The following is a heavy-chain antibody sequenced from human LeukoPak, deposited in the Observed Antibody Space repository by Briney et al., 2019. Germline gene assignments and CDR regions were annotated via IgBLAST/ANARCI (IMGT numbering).Heavy chain of an antibody. CDR3: AKGAYDYIEMGYIDY. Sequence: GGSLRLSCAASGFRFSDYAMNWVRQAPGKGLEWVSLIIGSSGDTFYADSVKGRFTISRDNSKNTLFLQVNSLRAEDTALYYCAKGAYDYIEMGYIDYWGQGTLVTVSS. CDR1: GFRFSDYA. D-gene: IGHD5-12*01. V-gene: IGHV3-23*01. J-gene: IGHJ4*02. CDR2: IIGSSGDT.